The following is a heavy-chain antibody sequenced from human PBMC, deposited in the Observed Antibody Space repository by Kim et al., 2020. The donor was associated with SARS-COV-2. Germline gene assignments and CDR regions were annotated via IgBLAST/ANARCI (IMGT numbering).Heavy chain of an antibody. CDR3: ASSVVLMVYAVEA. Sequence: ASVKVSCKASAYILSGYSFHWVRQAPGQGLEWMVRINPNIGGTNYAQKFQDRVTMTRDTSISTLYMALSSLRSDDTAVYYCASSVVLMVYAVEAWGKGTLVTVSS. D-gene: IGHD2-8*01. J-gene: IGHJ5*02. CDR1: AYILSGYS. CDR2: INPNIGGT. V-gene: IGHV1-2*06.